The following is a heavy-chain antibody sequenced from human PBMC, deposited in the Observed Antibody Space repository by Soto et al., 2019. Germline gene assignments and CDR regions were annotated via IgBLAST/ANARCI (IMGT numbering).Heavy chain of an antibody. CDR1: GGSISSGGYY. CDR3: ARDVVLVPAARYYYYYGMDV. CDR2: IYDSGST. V-gene: IGHV4-31*03. Sequence: TLSLTCTVSGGSISSGGYYWSWIRQHPGKGLEWIGYIYDSGSTYYNPSLKSRVTISLDTSKNQFSLKLSSVTAADTAVYYCARDVVLVPAARYYYYYGMDVWGQGTTVTVSS. J-gene: IGHJ6*02. D-gene: IGHD2-2*01.